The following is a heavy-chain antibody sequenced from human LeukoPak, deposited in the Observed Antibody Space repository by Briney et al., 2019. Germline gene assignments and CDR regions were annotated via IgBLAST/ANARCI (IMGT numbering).Heavy chain of an antibody. CDR2: IYYSGST. J-gene: IGHJ4*02. D-gene: IGHD4/OR15-4a*01. CDR1: GGSISSYY. Sequence: SETLSLTCTVSGGSISSYYWSWIRQPPGKGLEWIGYIYYSGSTNYNPSLKGRVTMSVDTSKNQFSLKLRSVTAADTAVYYCARVEGLTFLFFDYWGQGTLVTVSS. V-gene: IGHV4-59*01. CDR3: ARVEGLTFLFFDY.